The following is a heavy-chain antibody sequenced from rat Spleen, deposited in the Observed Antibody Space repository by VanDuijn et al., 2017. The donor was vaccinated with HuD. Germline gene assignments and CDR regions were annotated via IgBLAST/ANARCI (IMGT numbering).Heavy chain of an antibody. D-gene: IGHD1-3*01. J-gene: IGHJ2*01. CDR3: SRRDCSSFDY. V-gene: IGHV5-22*01. CDR2: IPNTGGST. CDR1: GLSFSNYD. Sequence: EVQLVESGGGLVQPGRSMKLSCAASGLSFSNYDMAWVRQAPGKGLEWIASIPNTGGSTYYADSVKGRFTISRDNVKSTLYLQVNSLRSEDTATYYCSRRDCSSFDYWGKGVMVTVSS.